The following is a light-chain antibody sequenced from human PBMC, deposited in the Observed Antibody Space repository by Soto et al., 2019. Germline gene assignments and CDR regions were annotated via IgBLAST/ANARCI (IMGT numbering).Light chain of an antibody. CDR1: SSDVGRYVY. CDR3: CSFAGSYSYV. Sequence: QSALTQPRSVSASPGQSVTISCTGTSSDVGRYVYVSLYQQHPGKAPKLIVYDVTERPSGVPDRFSGSKSGNTASLTISGLQAEDEADYSCCSFAGSYSYVFGTGTKVTVL. CDR2: DVT. J-gene: IGLJ1*01. V-gene: IGLV2-11*01.